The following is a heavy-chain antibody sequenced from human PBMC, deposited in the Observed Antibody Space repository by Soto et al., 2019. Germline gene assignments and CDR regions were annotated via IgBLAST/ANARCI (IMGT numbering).Heavy chain of an antibody. Sequence: SETLSLTCTVSGGSINSGDYYWSWVRQPPGKALEWVGYIYYSGSTIYNPSLESRVTLSIHTSENQFSLKLSSVTAADQAVYYCAMSLSDYGLGWFDSWGQGNMVT. CDR2: IYYSGST. D-gene: IGHD4-17*01. J-gene: IGHJ5*02. CDR1: GGSINSGDYY. CDR3: AMSLSDYGLGWFDS. V-gene: IGHV4-30-4*01.